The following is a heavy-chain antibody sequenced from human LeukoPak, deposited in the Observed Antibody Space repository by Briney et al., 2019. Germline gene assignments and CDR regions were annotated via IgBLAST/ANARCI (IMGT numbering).Heavy chain of an antibody. CDR1: GFTFDDYA. D-gene: IGHD3-3*01. CDR2: ISYNSGTI. V-gene: IGHV3-9*01. J-gene: IGHJ4*02. CDR3: AKARSGYLTPFDY. Sequence: GRSLRLSCAASGFTFDDYALHWVRQAPGKGLEWVSGISYNSGTIAYADSVKGRFTISRDNAKSSLYLEMNNLRLEDTAFYFCAKARSGYLTPFDYWGQGALVTVSS.